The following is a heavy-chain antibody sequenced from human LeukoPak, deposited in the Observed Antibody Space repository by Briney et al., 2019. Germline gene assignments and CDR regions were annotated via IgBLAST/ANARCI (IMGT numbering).Heavy chain of an antibody. CDR2: IRSDGINK. CDR3: AKGSAWSHGYFDY. CDR1: GFTFSDYG. J-gene: IGHJ4*02. Sequence: GGSLRLSCAACGFTFSDYGMHWVRQAPGKGLEWVTFIRSDGINKYYSDSVKGRFTISRDNSKNTLYLQMNSLRPEDTAIYYCAKGSAWSHGYFDYWGQGTLVTVSS. D-gene: IGHD6-19*01. V-gene: IGHV3-30*02.